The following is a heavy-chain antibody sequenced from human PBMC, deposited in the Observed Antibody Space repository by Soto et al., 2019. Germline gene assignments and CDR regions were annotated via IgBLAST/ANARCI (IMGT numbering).Heavy chain of an antibody. CDR1: GGTFSTYT. CDR2: ILPMLDIT. V-gene: IGHV1-69*02. D-gene: IGHD6-13*01. Sequence: QVQLVQSGAEVKKPGSSVKVSCKASGGTFSTYTIIWVRQAPGQGLEWMGRILPMLDITNSAQRFQGRVTITADKAMSTAYLELSSLRSEDTAVYSWTLGSWSAETFDIWGRGTMVTVSS. CDR3: TLGSWSAETFDI. J-gene: IGHJ3*02.